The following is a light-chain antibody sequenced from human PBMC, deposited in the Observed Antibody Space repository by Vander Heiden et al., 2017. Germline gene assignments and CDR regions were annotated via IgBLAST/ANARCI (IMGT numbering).Light chain of an antibody. CDR3: QQYNSFRA. V-gene: IGKV1-5*03. Sequence: DIQMTQSPSTLSASVGDRVTITCRASQSISSWLAWYQQKPGKAPKLLIYKASSLESGVPSRFSGSGSGAEFTLTISSLQPDDFATYYCQQYNSFRAFGRGTKVEIK. CDR1: QSISSW. CDR2: KAS. J-gene: IGKJ1*01.